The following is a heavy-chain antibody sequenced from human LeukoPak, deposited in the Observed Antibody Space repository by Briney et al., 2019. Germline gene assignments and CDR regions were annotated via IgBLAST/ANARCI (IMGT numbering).Heavy chain of an antibody. CDR1: GGTFSSYA. V-gene: IGHV1-46*01. CDR3: ARVFDY. Sequence: ASVKVSCKASGGTFSSYAISWVRQAPGQGLEWMGIINPSGGSTSYAQKFQGRVTMTRDTSTSTVYTELSSLRSKDTAVYYCARVFDYWGQGTLVTVSS. CDR2: INPSGGST. J-gene: IGHJ4*02.